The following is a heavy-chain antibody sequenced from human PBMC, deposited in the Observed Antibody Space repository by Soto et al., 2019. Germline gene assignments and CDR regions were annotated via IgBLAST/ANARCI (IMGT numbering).Heavy chain of an antibody. CDR1: GYIFTSYG. V-gene: IGHV1-18*01. J-gene: IGHJ5*02. CDR2: ITAYNGNT. Sequence: QIQLVQSGAEVKKPGASVKVSCKASGYIFTSYGFSWVRQAPGQGLEWMGWITAYNGNTIYAQKVQGRVTMTTDTATNTADMELRSLRSDDTAVYYCARGGVGDTSGWFDPWGQGTLVTVSS. D-gene: IGHD1-26*01. CDR3: ARGGVGDTSGWFDP.